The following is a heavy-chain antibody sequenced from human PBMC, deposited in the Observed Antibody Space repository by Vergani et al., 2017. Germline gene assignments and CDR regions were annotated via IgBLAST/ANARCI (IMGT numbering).Heavy chain of an antibody. CDR3: ATIRPYYDFWSDYYRRNYYMDV. V-gene: IGHV4-34*01. CDR1: GGSFSGYY. Sequence: QVQLQQWGAGLLKPSETLSLTCAVYGGSFSGYYWSWIRQPPGKGLEWIGEINHSGSTNYNPSLKSRVTISVDTSKNQFSLKLSSVTAADTTVYYWATIRPYYDFWSDYYRRNYYMDVWGKGTAVTVSS. CDR2: INHSGST. J-gene: IGHJ6*03. D-gene: IGHD3-3*01.